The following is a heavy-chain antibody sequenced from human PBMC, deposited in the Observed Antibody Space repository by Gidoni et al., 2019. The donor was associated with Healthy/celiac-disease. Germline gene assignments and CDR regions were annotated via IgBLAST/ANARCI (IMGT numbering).Heavy chain of an antibody. Sequence: QLHLQASGPALLKPSETLSTTCSVSGGSISSSSYYWGWFRQPPGKGLEWIGSIYYSGSTYYNPSLKSRVTISVDTSKNQFSLKLSSVTAADTAVYYCARVSGTTGAFDIWGQGTMVTVSS. CDR3: ARVSGTTGAFDI. CDR1: GGSISSSSYY. CDR2: IYYSGST. V-gene: IGHV4-39*07. J-gene: IGHJ3*02. D-gene: IGHD2-15*01.